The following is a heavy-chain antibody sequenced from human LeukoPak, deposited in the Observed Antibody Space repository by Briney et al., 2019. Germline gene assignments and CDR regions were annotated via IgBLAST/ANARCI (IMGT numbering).Heavy chain of an antibody. CDR3: ARDPTPYDYVWGSYRYTGDDHFDY. CDR2: IYHSGST. V-gene: IGHV4-38-2*02. J-gene: IGHJ4*02. CDR1: GYSISSGYY. D-gene: IGHD3-16*02. Sequence: PSETLSLTCTVSGYSISSGYYWGWIRQPPGKGLEWIGSIYHSGSTYYNPSLKSRVTISVDTSKNQFSLRLSSVTAADTAVYYCARDPTPYDYVWGSYRYTGDDHFDYWGQGTLVTVSS.